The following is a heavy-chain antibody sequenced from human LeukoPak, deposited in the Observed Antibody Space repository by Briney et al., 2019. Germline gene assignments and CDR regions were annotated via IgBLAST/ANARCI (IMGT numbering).Heavy chain of an antibody. CDR1: GYTFTSYY. V-gene: IGHV1-46*01. Sequence: ASVTVSCKASGYTFTSYYMHWVRQAHGQGLEWMGIINPSGGSTSYAQKFQGRVTMTRDMSTSTVYMELSSLRSEDTAVYYCARGFLKGVVGVDPWGQGTLVTVSS. J-gene: IGHJ5*02. CDR2: INPSGGST. CDR3: ARGFLKGVVGVDP. D-gene: IGHD2-15*01.